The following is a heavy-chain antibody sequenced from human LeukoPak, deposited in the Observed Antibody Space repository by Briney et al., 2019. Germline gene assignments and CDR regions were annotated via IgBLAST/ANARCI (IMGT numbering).Heavy chain of an antibody. CDR3: ARMYYYGSGSYYNLDY. J-gene: IGHJ4*02. Sequence: QPGGSLRLSCAASGFTFSSYWMSWVRQAPGKRLEWVANIKQDGSEKYYVDSVKGRFTISRDNAKNSLYLQMNSLRVEDTAVYYCARMYYYGSGSYYNLDYWGQGTLVTVSS. CDR1: GFTFSSYW. V-gene: IGHV3-7*01. D-gene: IGHD3-10*01. CDR2: IKQDGSEK.